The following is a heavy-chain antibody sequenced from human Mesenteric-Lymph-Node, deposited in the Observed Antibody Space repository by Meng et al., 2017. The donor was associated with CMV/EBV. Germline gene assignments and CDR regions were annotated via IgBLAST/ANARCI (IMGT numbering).Heavy chain of an antibody. CDR1: AGSFMSYY. Sequence: GQQRARGAGLVKPPGALLITCGDYAGSFMSYYGIWIRQHPGEGLEWIGEINHSGSTNYNPSLKSRVTISVDTSKNQFSLKLSSVTAADTAVYYCARHQRWLKSEGRFNYWGQGTLVTVSS. CDR3: ARHQRWLKSEGRFNY. CDR2: INHSGST. V-gene: IGHV4-34*01. D-gene: IGHD4-23*01. J-gene: IGHJ4*02.